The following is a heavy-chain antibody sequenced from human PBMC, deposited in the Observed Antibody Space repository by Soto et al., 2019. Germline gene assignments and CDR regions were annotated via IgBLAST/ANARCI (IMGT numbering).Heavy chain of an antibody. CDR3: ARAVEMATITYYYYHGMDV. Sequence: QVQLVESRGGVLQPGRSLRLSCAASGFTFSTYGMHWVRQAPGKGLEWVAIIWYDGNNKFYADSVKGRFTISRDNSKNTLYLQMHSLRVEDTAVYYCARAVEMATITYYYYHGMDVWGQGTTVTVSS. CDR1: GFTFSTYG. J-gene: IGHJ6*02. CDR2: IWYDGNNK. V-gene: IGHV3-33*01. D-gene: IGHD5-12*01.